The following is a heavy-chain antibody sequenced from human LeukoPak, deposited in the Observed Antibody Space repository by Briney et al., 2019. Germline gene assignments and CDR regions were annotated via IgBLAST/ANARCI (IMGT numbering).Heavy chain of an antibody. V-gene: IGHV4-59*08. CDR1: GGSISPFY. CDR2: IYFTGNT. J-gene: IGHJ3*01. D-gene: IGHD3-10*01. CDR3: ARGYGSGSRDF. Sequence: SDTLSLTCTVSGGSISPFYWSWLRQPPGKGLEWIGYIYFTGNTNYKPSLKSRVTMSVDTSKNQFSLNLKFVTAADTAVYYCARGYGSGSRDFWGQGTMVIVSS.